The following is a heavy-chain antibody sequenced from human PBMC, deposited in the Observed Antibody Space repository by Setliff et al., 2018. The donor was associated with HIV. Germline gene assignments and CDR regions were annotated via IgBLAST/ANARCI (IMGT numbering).Heavy chain of an antibody. CDR3: ARIHSSADYYYMDV. D-gene: IGHD6-19*01. CDR2: IFSNGKN. Sequence: GSGPTLVNPTETLTLTCTVSGFSLSNTTVGVSWIRQPPGKALEWLAHIFSNGKNSYSTSLKTMLTISKDTSKNQVVLTMTNMDPVDTATYYCARIHSSADYYYMDVWGKGTTVTVSS. V-gene: IGHV2-26*01. CDR1: GFSLSNTTVG. J-gene: IGHJ6*03.